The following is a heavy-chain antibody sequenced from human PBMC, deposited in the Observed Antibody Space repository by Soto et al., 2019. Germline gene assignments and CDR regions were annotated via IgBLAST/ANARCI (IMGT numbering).Heavy chain of an antibody. D-gene: IGHD3-3*01. CDR1: GFTFSSYA. V-gene: IGHV3-23*01. Sequence: GGSLRLSCAASGFTFSSYAMSWVRQAPGKWLEWVSAISGSGGSTYYADSVKGRFTISRDNSKNTLYLQMNSLRAEDTAVYYCAKAADDFWSGFYYYYGMDVSGQGTTVTVSS. CDR3: AKAADDFWSGFYYYYGMDV. CDR2: ISGSGGST. J-gene: IGHJ6*02.